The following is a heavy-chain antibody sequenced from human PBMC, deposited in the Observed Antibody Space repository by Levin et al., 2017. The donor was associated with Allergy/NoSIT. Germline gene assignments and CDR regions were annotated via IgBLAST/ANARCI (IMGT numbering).Heavy chain of an antibody. V-gene: IGHV3-21*01. D-gene: IGHD3-22*01. CDR2: ISISSTYI. CDR3: AREGTYYYDSSGYGTFDY. Sequence: GGSLRLSCAASGFTFSSYTMNWVRQAPGKGLECVSSISISSTYIYYADSMKGRFTISRDNAKNSLYLQMNSLRAEDTAVYYCAREGTYYYDSSGYGTFDYWGQGTLVTVSS. CDR1: GFTFSSYT. J-gene: IGHJ4*02.